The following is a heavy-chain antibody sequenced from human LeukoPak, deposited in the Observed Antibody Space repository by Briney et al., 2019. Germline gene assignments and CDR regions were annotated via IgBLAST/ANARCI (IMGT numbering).Heavy chain of an antibody. V-gene: IGHV3-30*04. J-gene: IGHJ6*02. CDR3: ARGSLTTSLYYGMDV. CDR1: GFTFSSYA. Sequence: GRSLRLSCAASGFTFSSYAMHWVRQAPGKGLEWVAVISYDGSNKYYADSVEGRFTISRDNSKNTLYLQMNSLRAEDTAVYYCARGSLTTSLYYGMDVWGQGTTVTVSS. CDR2: ISYDGSNK. D-gene: IGHD4-11*01.